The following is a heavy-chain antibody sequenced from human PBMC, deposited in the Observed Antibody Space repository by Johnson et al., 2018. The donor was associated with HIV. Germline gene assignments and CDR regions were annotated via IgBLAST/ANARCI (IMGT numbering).Heavy chain of an antibody. Sequence: VQLVESGGGLVQPGGSLRLSCAASGFIVRSNYMNWVRQAPGKGLEWVSVIYRGGDTYYSDSVLGRFTISRDTSKNTLYLQMNSLRAEDTAVYYRARETRRYNWNVDGSSFDIWGQGTMVTVSS. CDR1: GFIVRSNY. D-gene: IGHD1-1*01. CDR3: ARETRRYNWNVDGSSFDI. J-gene: IGHJ3*02. CDR2: IYRGGDT. V-gene: IGHV3-66*01.